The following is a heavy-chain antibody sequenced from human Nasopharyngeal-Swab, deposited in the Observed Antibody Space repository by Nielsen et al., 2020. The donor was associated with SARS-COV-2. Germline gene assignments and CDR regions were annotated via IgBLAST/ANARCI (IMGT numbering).Heavy chain of an antibody. J-gene: IGHJ6*02. CDR1: GFTFSSYD. Sequence: GSLRLSCAAPGFTFSSYDMHWVRQATGKGLEWVSAIGTAGDTYYPGSVKGRFTISRENAKNSLYLQMNSLRAGDTAVYYCARAGRVAYYDFWSGYYPPYYYYGMDVWGQGTTVTVSS. V-gene: IGHV3-13*04. D-gene: IGHD3-3*01. CDR3: ARAGRVAYYDFWSGYYPPYYYYGMDV. CDR2: IGTAGDT.